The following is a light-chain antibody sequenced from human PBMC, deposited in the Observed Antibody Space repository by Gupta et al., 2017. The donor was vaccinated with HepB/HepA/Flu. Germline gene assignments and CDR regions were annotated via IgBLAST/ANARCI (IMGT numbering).Light chain of an antibody. J-gene: IGKJ2*01. V-gene: IGKV1-8*01. CDR1: QDISSY. Sequence: AIRMLQSPSSFSASPGDRVTITCRASQDISSYLSWYQQKPGKAPNLLIYGASTLESGVPSRFSGSRSGTDFTLTISRLQAEDVATYYCQQDDGIPLTFGQGTTVEIK. CDR2: GAS. CDR3: QQDDGIPLT.